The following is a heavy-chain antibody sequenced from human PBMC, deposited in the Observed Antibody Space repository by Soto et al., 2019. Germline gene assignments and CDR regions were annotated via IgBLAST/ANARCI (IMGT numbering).Heavy chain of an antibody. CDR3: ARDVSPIQIWLGSDFDY. D-gene: IGHD5-18*01. Sequence: QVQLLESGGGVVQPGRSLRLSCAASGFTFSSFAMHWVRQAPGKGLEWLSVISSDGNNRYYTDSVKGRFTISRDNSKNSLYLQMNSLRAEVTAMYYCARDVSPIQIWLGSDFDYWGQGTLV. CDR1: GFTFSSFA. J-gene: IGHJ4*02. V-gene: IGHV3-30-3*01. CDR2: ISSDGNNR.